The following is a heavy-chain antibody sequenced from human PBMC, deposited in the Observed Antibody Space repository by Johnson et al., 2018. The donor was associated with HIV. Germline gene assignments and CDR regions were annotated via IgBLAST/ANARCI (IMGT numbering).Heavy chain of an antibody. D-gene: IGHD3-22*01. CDR2: ISYDGSNK. CDR1: GFTFSSYG. J-gene: IGHJ3*02. CDR3: ARDVGYYYDRWAFDI. Sequence: QEQLVESGGGVVQPGRSLRLSCAASGFTFSSYGMHWVRQAPGKGLEWVAVISYDGSNKYYADSEKGRFTISRDNSKNTLYLQRNSLSCEDTAVYYCARDVGYYYDRWAFDIWGQGTMVTVSS. V-gene: IGHV3-30*03.